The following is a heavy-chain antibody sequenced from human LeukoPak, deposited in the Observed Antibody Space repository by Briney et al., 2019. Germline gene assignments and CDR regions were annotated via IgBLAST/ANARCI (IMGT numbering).Heavy chain of an antibody. Sequence: PGGSLRLSCAASGFTFDDYAMHWVRQAPGKGLEWVSGISWNSGSIGYADSVKGRFTISRDNAKNSLYLQMNSLRAEDTAVYYCARDPQRGYNWNDRDWFDPWGQGTLVTVSS. CDR1: GFTFDDYA. D-gene: IGHD1-1*01. CDR2: ISWNSGSI. CDR3: ARDPQRGYNWNDRDWFDP. V-gene: IGHV3-9*01. J-gene: IGHJ5*02.